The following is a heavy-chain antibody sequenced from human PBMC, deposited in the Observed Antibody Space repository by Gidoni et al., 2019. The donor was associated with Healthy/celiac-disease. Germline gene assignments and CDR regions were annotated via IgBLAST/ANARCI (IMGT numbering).Heavy chain of an antibody. CDR1: GFTFSSYS. Sequence: EVQLVESGGGLVQPGGSLRLSCAASGFTFSSYSMNWVRQAPGKGLEWVSYISSSSSTIYYADSVKGRFTISRDNAKNSLYLQMNSLRDEDTAVYYCARERRGEGYPNYYYGMDVWGQGTTVTVSS. J-gene: IGHJ6*02. CDR3: ARERRGEGYPNYYYGMDV. D-gene: IGHD3-10*01. V-gene: IGHV3-48*02. CDR2: ISSSSSTI.